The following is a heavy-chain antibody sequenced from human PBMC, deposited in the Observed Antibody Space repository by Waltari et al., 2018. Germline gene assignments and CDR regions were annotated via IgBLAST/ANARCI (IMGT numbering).Heavy chain of an antibody. V-gene: IGHV1-2*02. D-gene: IGHD1-26*01. J-gene: IGHJ4*02. Sequence: QVQLVQSGAEVKKPGASVKVSCKASGYTFTGDYMHWVRQAPGQGLEWMGWINPNSGGTNYAQKFQGRVTMTRDTSISTAYMGLSRLRSDDTAVYYCARVMNRWERRRGPFDYWGQGTLVTVSS. CDR2: INPNSGGT. CDR3: ARVMNRWERRRGPFDY. CDR1: GYTFTGDY.